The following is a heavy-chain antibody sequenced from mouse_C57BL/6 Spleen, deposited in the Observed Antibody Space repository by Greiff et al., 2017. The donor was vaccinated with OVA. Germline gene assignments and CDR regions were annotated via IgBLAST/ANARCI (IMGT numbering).Heavy chain of an antibody. CDR1: GYTFTSYW. CDR2: INPNSGST. CDR3: AREGYNDLLDY. D-gene: IGHD2-12*01. J-gene: IGHJ2*01. Sequence: QVQLQQPGAELVKPGASVKLSCKASGYTFTSYWMHWVKQRPGQGLEWIGMINPNSGSTNYNEKFKSKATLTVDKSSSTAYMQLSSLTSEDSAVYYCAREGYNDLLDYWGQGTMLTVSA. V-gene: IGHV1-64*01.